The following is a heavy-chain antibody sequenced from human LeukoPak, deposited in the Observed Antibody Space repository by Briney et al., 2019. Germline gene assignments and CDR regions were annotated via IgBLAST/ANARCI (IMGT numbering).Heavy chain of an antibody. CDR3: ARVESSSGWDNPLDY. J-gene: IGHJ4*02. CDR2: IYYSGST. CDR1: GGSISSHY. V-gene: IGHV4-59*11. Sequence: SETLSLTCAVSGGSISSHYWSWIRQPPGKGLEWIGYIYYSGSTNYNPPLKSRVTISVDTSKNQFSLKLSSVTAADTAVYYCARVESSSGWDNPLDYWGQGTLVTVSS. D-gene: IGHD6-19*01.